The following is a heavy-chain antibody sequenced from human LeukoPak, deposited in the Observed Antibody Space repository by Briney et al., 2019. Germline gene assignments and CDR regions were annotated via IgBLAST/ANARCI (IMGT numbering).Heavy chain of an antibody. V-gene: IGHV4-59*08. CDR2: IYYSGST. D-gene: IGHD6-19*01. J-gene: IGHJ4*02. Sequence: SETLSLTCTVSGGSLSSYFWSWIRQPPGKGLEWIGYIYYSGSTNYNPSLKSRVSISVDTSKDQFSLRLSSVTAADTAVYYCARQPYGSTFDYWGQGTLVTVSS. CDR1: GGSLSSYF. CDR3: ARQPYGSTFDY.